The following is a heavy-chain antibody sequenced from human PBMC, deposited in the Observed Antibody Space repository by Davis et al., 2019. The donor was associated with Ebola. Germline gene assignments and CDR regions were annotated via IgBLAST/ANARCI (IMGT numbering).Heavy chain of an antibody. CDR1: GFTFSSYW. CDR3: ARSIVVVPAAPYYYYYGMDV. CDR2: IKQDGSEK. J-gene: IGHJ6*02. Sequence: GESLKISCAASGFTFSSYWMSWVRQAPGKGLEWVANIKQDGSEKYYVDSVKGRFTISRDNAKNSLYLQMNSLRAEDTAVYYCARSIVVVPAAPYYYYYGMDVWGQGTTVTVSS. D-gene: IGHD2-2*01. V-gene: IGHV3-7*01.